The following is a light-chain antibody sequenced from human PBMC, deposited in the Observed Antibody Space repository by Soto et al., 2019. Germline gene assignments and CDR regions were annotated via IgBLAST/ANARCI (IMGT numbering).Light chain of an antibody. J-gene: IGLJ1*01. V-gene: IGLV2-18*02. CDR2: DVN. CDR1: TSDVGNSNG. CDR3: SSYTSSSTYV. Sequence: QSALTQPPSVSGSPGQSVAISCTGTTSDVGNSNGVSWYHQPPGTASKLMIYDVNNRPSGVPDRFSGSKSGNTAALTISGLQAEDEGDYYCSSYTSSSTYVFGTRTKVTVL.